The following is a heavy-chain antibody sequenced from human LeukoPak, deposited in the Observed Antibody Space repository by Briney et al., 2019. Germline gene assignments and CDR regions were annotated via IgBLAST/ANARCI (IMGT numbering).Heavy chain of an antibody. CDR2: INHSGST. CDR3: ARGDYGGEVDH. J-gene: IGHJ4*02. D-gene: IGHD4-23*01. Sequence: SETLSLTCAVYGGSFSGYYWSWIRQPPGKGLEWIGEINHSGSTNYNPSLKSRVTISVDTSKNQFSLKLSSVTAADTAVYYCARGDYGGEVDHWGQGTLVIVSS. CDR1: GGSFSGYY. V-gene: IGHV4-34*01.